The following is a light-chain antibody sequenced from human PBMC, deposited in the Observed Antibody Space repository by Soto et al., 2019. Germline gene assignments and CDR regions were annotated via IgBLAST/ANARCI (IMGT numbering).Light chain of an antibody. Sequence: DIQMTQSPSTLSASVGDRVTITCRASQSVDTYLNWYQQKPAKAPQLLIYAASNLQSGVPSRFSCSGSGTDFILTINSLQPEDFATYHCQQSYTTPWTFGQGTKVDIK. V-gene: IGKV1-39*01. J-gene: IGKJ1*01. CDR2: AAS. CDR3: QQSYTTPWT. CDR1: QSVDTY.